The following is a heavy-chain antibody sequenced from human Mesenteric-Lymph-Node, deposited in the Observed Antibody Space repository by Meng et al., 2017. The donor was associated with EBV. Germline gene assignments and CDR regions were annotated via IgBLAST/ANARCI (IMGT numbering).Heavy chain of an antibody. CDR3: AGGDYVNQFNY. V-gene: IGHV4-30-2*06. CDR2: VHHSGLT. Sequence: LQLQGPGSGLVKPSQTLSLPCTVSGGSVNSGGYSWSWIRQSPEKGLEWIGYVHHSGLTYYNPSLETRVIISLERSKNQFSLKLTSVTAADTAVYYCAGGDYVNQFNYWGQGTLVTVSS. J-gene: IGHJ4*02. CDR1: GGSVNSGGYS. D-gene: IGHD4-17*01.